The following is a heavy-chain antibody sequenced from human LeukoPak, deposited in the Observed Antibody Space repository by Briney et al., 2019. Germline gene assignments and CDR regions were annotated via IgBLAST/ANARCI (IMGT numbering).Heavy chain of an antibody. CDR2: ISYDGSNK. CDR1: GFTFDDYA. J-gene: IGHJ4*02. Sequence: GGSLRLSCAASGFTFDDYAMHWVRQAPGKGLEWVAVISYDGSNKYYADSVKGRFTISRDNSKNTLYLQMNSLRAEDTAVYYCANQQYWGQGTLVTVSS. CDR3: ANQQY. V-gene: IGHV3-30-3*01.